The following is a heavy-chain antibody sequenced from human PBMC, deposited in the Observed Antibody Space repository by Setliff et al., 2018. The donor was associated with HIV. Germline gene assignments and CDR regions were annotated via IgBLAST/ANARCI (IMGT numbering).Heavy chain of an antibody. V-gene: IGHV5-51*01. J-gene: IGHJ4*02. D-gene: IGHD1-26*01. Sequence: GESLKISCKASGYRFTNYWIGWVRQMPGKGLGWVAIIYPGDSETRYSPSFQGHVTISADKSITTAYLQWNGVRASDTAMYYCAMFFSGSPFDFWGPGTLVTVSS. CDR2: IYPGDSET. CDR1: GYRFTNYW. CDR3: AMFFSGSPFDF.